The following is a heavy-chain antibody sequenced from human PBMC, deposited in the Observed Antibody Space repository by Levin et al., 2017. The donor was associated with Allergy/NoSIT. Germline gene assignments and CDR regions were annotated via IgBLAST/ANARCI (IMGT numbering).Heavy chain of an antibody. J-gene: IGHJ5*02. CDR1: GFSLRTSGVG. D-gene: IGHD6-6*01. CDR2: IYWDDNK. CDR3: AHRFLGSSSWGVGFDP. Sequence: SGPTLVKPTQTLTLTCTFSGFSLRTSGVGVGWIRQPPGKALEWLALIYWDDNKRYSPSLRSRLTITKDTSKNQVVLTMTNMDPVDTATYYCAHRFLGSSSWGVGFDPWGQGTLVTVSS. V-gene: IGHV2-5*02.